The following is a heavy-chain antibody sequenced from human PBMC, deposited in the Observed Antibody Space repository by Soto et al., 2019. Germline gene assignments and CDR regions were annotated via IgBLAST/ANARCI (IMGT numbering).Heavy chain of an antibody. CDR1: GGSISSGGYS. CDR2: IYHSGST. D-gene: IGHD6-6*01. V-gene: IGHV4-30-2*01. CDR3: AGGIAARPLGY. Sequence: QLQLQESGSGLVKPSQTLSLTCAVSGGSISSGGYSWSWIRQPPGKGLEWIGYIYHSGSTYYNPSHKGGVTISVDRSKNQFSVKLSSVTAADTAVYYCAGGIAARPLGYWGQGTLVTVSS. J-gene: IGHJ4*02.